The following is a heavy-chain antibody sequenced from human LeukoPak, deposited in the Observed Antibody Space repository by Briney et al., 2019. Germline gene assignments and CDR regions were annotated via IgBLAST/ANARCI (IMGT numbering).Heavy chain of an antibody. V-gene: IGHV4-39*01. CDR2: IYYSGST. CDR1: GGSIGSSSYY. D-gene: IGHD3-9*01. Sequence: PSETLSLTCTVSGGSIGSSSYYWGWIRQPPGKGLEWIGSIYYSGSTYYNPSLKSRVTISVDTSKNQFSLKLSSVTAADTAVYYCARRGPYYDILTGYYNGNWFDPWGQGTLVTVSS. J-gene: IGHJ5*02. CDR3: ARRGPYYDILTGYYNGNWFDP.